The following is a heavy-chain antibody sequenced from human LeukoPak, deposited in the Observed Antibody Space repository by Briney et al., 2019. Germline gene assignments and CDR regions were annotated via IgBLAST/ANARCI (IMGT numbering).Heavy chain of an antibody. D-gene: IGHD4-17*01. CDR2: MNPNSGNT. J-gene: IGHJ5*02. CDR1: GYTFTSYD. Sequence: ASVKVSCKASGYTFTSYDINWVRQATGQGLEWMGWMNPNSGNTGYAQKFQGRVTMTRNTSMSTAYMELSSLRSEDTAVYYCARGRLRGRWFDPWGQGTLVTVSS. V-gene: IGHV1-8*01. CDR3: ARGRLRGRWFDP.